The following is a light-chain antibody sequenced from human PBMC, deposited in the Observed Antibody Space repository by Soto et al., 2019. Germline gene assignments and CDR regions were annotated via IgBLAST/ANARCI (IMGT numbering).Light chain of an antibody. Sequence: DIVLTQTPLSSPVTLGQPASISCRSSQSLVHSDGYTYLSWLHQRPGQPPRLLIYKISNRFSGVPDRFSGSEAGTDFTLKISGVAPDDVGIYYCAQSKHFPRTFGQGTTVEI. CDR3: AQSKHFPRT. CDR1: QSLVHSDGYTY. CDR2: KIS. V-gene: IGKV2-24*01. J-gene: IGKJ1*01.